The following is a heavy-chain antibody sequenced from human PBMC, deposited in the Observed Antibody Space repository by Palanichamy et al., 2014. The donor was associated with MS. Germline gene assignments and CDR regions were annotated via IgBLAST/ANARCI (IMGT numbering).Heavy chain of an antibody. CDR2: INAGNGNT. J-gene: IGHJ5*02. CDR1: GYTFTSYA. Sequence: QVQLVQSGAEVKKPGASVKVSCKASGYTFTSYAMHWVRQAPGQRLEWMGWINAGNGNTKYSQKFQGRVTITRDTSASTAYMELSSLRSEDTAVYYCARDRRAGGWFDPWGQGTLVTVSS. D-gene: IGHD3-16*01. V-gene: IGHV1-3*01. CDR3: ARDRRAGGWFDP.